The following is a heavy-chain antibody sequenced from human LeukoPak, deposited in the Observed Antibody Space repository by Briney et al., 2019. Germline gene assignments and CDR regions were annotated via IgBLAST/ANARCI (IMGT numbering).Heavy chain of an antibody. J-gene: IGHJ4*02. D-gene: IGHD6-6*01. Sequence: SGPTLGKPPQTPTLTRPFSGVSLHTSGMCVGWIRQPPGEAPEGLARIDWDDDTYYSTSLKTRLTISKDTSKNQVVLTMINMDPVDTATYYCARTSYSSSSVFFDYWGQGTLVTVSS. V-gene: IGHV2-70*11. CDR2: IDWDDDT. CDR3: ARTSYSSSSVFFDY. CDR1: GVSLHTSGMC.